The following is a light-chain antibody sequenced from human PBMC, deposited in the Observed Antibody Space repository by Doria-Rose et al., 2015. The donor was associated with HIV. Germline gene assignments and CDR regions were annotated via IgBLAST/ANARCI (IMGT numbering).Light chain of an antibody. V-gene: IGKV3-11*01. J-gene: IGKJ3*01. CDR1: QGVSSN. Sequence: EIVLTQSPATLSLSPGERATLSCRASQGVSSNLAWYQQKPGQAPRLLIYDASNRATGIPARFSGSGSGTDFTLTTSSLEPEDFAVYFCQQRSNWPPIFTFGPGTEVDI. CDR2: DAS. CDR3: QQRSNWPPIFT.